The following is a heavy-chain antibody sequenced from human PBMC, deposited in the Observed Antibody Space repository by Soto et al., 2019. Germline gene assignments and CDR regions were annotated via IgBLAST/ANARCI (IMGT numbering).Heavy chain of an antibody. D-gene: IGHD6-19*01. CDR2: GFYSGST. J-gene: IGHJ2*01. Sequence: QLQLQASGPGLVKPSETLSLTCTVSGGSISNSNYYWGWIRQPPGKGLEWIGSGFYSGSTYYNPSLKSRVTLSVDTSKKQFSLRLSSVTAADTAVYYCASKQSVAGSHWYFDLWGRGTLVTVSS. CDR3: ASKQSVAGSHWYFDL. V-gene: IGHV4-39*01. CDR1: GGSISNSNYY.